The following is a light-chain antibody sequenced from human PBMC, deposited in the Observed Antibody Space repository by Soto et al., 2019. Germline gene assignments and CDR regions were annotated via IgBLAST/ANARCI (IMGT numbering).Light chain of an antibody. CDR2: EVS. Sequence: QSVLTQPPSASGSPGQSVTISCTGTSSDVGGYNYDSWYQQHPGKAPKLMIYEVSQRPSGVPVRFSGSKSDNTASLTVSGLQAEDEADYYCKSYAGSNTVVFGGGTKLTVL. V-gene: IGLV2-8*01. CDR1: SSDVGGYNY. CDR3: KSYAGSNTVV. J-gene: IGLJ2*01.